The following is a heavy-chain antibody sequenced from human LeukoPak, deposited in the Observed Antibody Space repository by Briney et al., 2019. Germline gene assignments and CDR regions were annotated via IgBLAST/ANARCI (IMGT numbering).Heavy chain of an antibody. D-gene: IGHD3-16*01. Sequence: GGSLRLSCAASGFTFSSYWMSWVRQAPGKGLEWVANIKQDGSEKYYVDSVKGRFTISRDNAKNSLYLQMNSLRADDTAVYYCAKSALAGGFDYWGQGTLVTVSS. V-gene: IGHV3-7*01. CDR3: AKSALAGGFDY. J-gene: IGHJ4*02. CDR2: IKQDGSEK. CDR1: GFTFSSYW.